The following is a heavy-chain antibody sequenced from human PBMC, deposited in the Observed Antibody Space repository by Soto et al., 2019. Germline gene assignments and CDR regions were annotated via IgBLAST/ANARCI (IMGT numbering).Heavy chain of an antibody. CDR1: GFTFSSFA. CDR3: ARDYYDRSGYTACYYYGMDV. V-gene: IGHV3-30-3*01. J-gene: IGHJ6*02. D-gene: IGHD3-22*01. CDR2: ISYDGSKT. Sequence: GGSLRLSCAASGFTFSSFAVHWVRQAPGKGLEWMATISYDGSKTYYADSVKGRVTVSRDNSKNTLYLQMKSLRTEDTAVYYCARDYYDRSGYTACYYYGMDVWGQGTTVTVSS.